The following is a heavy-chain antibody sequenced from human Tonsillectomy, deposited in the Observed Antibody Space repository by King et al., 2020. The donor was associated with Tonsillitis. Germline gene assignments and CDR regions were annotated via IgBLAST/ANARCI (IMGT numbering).Heavy chain of an antibody. CDR1: GYTFTSYG. CDR3: AKDRAPGVVMTTPDFDY. V-gene: IGHV1-18*01. CDR2: ISAYNGNT. D-gene: IGHD3-22*01. J-gene: IGHJ4*02. Sequence: QLVQSGAEVKKPGASVKVSCKASGYTFTSYGISWVRQAPGQGLEWMGWISAYNGNTNYVQKFQGRVTMTADTSTSTAYTELGSLRSDDTAVYYCAKDRAPGVVMTTPDFDYWGQGTLVTVSS.